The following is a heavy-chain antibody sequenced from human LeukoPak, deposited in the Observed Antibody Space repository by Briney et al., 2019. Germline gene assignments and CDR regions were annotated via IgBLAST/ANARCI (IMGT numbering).Heavy chain of an antibody. V-gene: IGHV4-31*01. D-gene: IGHD2-2*01. CDR1: GGSISSGGYY. CDR2: IYYSGST. Sequence: SETLSLTCTVSGGSISSGGYYWSWIRQHPGKGLEWIGYIYYSGSTYYNPSLKSQVTISVDTSKNQFSLKLSSVTAADTAVYYCARSTGYCSSTSCYGFDYWGQGTLVTVSS. CDR3: ARSTGYCSSTSCYGFDY. J-gene: IGHJ4*02.